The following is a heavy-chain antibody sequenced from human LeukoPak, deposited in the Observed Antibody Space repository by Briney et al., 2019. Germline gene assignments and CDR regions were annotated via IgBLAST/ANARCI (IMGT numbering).Heavy chain of an antibody. CDR2: ISGSGGST. Sequence: PGASLRLSCAASGFTFSSYAMSWVRQAPGKGLEWVSAISGSGGSTYYADSVKGRFTISRDNSKNTLYLQMNSLRAEDTAVYYCAKDPYKLTTVTTFGDYWGQGTLVTVSS. CDR1: GFTFSSYA. V-gene: IGHV3-23*01. J-gene: IGHJ4*02. D-gene: IGHD4-17*01. CDR3: AKDPYKLTTVTTFGDY.